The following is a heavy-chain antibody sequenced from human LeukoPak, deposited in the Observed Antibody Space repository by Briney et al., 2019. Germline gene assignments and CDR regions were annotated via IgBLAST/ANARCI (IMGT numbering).Heavy chain of an antibody. J-gene: IGHJ4*02. CDR3: ARRRVRGPAYFDY. V-gene: IGHV4-39*01. Sequence: PSETLSLTCTVSGGSISSSSYYWGWIRQPPGKGLEWIGSIYYSGSTYYSPSLKSRVTISVDTSKNQFSLKLSSVTAADTAVYYCARRRVRGPAYFDYWGQGTQVTVSS. D-gene: IGHD3-10*01. CDR1: GGSISSSSYY. CDR2: IYYSGST.